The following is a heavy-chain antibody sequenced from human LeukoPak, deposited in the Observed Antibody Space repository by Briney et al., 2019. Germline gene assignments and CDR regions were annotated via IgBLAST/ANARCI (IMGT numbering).Heavy chain of an antibody. CDR1: GFTFSSYG. D-gene: IGHD2-2*01. J-gene: IGHJ4*02. Sequence: AGGSLRLSCAASGFTFSSYGMHWVRQAPGKGLEWVAVISYDGSNKYYADSVKGRFTISRDNSKNTLYLQMNSLRAEDTAVYYCARDKKVGVVVVPAAPDYWGQGTLVTVSS. V-gene: IGHV3-30*03. CDR3: ARDKKVGVVVVPAAPDY. CDR2: ISYDGSNK.